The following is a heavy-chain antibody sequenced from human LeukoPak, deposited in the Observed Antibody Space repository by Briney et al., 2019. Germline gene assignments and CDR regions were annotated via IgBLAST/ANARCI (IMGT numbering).Heavy chain of an antibody. D-gene: IGHD5-12*01. Sequence: GGSLRLSCGASGFTFSSYSMHWVRQAPGKGLEWVSCISSSSSYIYYADSVKGRFTISRDNAKNSLYLQMNSLRAEDTAVYYCAKDTVKVTTIRRVPHYMDVWGKGTTVAISS. J-gene: IGHJ6*03. CDR3: AKDTVKVTTIRRVPHYMDV. CDR1: GFTFSSYS. V-gene: IGHV3-21*01. CDR2: ISSSSSYI.